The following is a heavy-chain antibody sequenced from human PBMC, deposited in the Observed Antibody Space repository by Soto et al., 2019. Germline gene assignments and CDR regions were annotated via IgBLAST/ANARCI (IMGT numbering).Heavy chain of an antibody. CDR2: ISGYNGHT. Sequence: QVQVVQSGDEVKKPGASVKVSCKASGYTFTNYGFSWLRQAPGQGLEWMGWISGYNGHTKYAEKFQGRVTMTTDTFTSIAHMELGSLRSDDTAVYYCAREGQAPYYYYGMDVWGQGTAVTVSS. CDR3: AREGQAPYYYYGMDV. J-gene: IGHJ6*02. CDR1: GYTFTNYG. V-gene: IGHV1-18*01.